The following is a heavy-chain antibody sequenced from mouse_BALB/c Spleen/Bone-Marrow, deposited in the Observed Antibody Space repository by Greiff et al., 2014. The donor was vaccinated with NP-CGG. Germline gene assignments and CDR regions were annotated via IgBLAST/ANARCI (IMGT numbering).Heavy chain of an antibody. V-gene: IGHV5-6*01. CDR1: GFTFSSYG. CDR3: ARHQRYYARDY. Sequence: EVQLVESGGDLVKPGGSLKLSCAASGFTFSSYGMSWGRQTPDKRLEWVATISSGGSNTYYPDSVKGRFTISRDNAKDTLYLQMSSLKSEDTAMYYCARHQRYYARDYWGQGTSVTVSS. J-gene: IGHJ4*01. CDR2: ISSGGSNT.